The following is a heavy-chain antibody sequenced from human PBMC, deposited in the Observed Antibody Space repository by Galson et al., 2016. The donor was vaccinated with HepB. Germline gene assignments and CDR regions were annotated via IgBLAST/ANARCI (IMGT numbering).Heavy chain of an antibody. CDR3: ASGYGSSAYYPPDGFDM. CDR2: ISSSSTYT. D-gene: IGHD3-22*01. V-gene: IGHV3-11*03. J-gene: IGHJ3*02. CDR1: GLTFSDYY. Sequence: SLRLSCAASGLTFSDYYMSWIRQAPGKGLEWVSYISSSSTYTNDADSVKGRFTISRDNAKNSLYLQMNSLRAEDTAMYYCASGYGSSAYYPPDGFDMWGQGTMVTVSS.